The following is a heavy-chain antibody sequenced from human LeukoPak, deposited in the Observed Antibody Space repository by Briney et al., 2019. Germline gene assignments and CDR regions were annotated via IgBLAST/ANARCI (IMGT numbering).Heavy chain of an antibody. CDR2: IRYDGSNK. CDR1: GFTFSSYG. D-gene: IGHD1-1*01. Sequence: GGSLRLSCAASGFTFSSYGMHWVRQAPGKGLEWVAFIRYDGSNKYYADSVKGRFTISRDNSKNTLYLQMNSLRAEDTAVYYCAKWSHRATGTTSNFDYWGQGTLVTVSS. CDR3: AKWSHRATGTTSNFDY. V-gene: IGHV3-30*02. J-gene: IGHJ4*02.